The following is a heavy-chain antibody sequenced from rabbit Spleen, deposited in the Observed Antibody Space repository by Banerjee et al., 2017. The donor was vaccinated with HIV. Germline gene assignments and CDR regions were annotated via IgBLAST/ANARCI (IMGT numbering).Heavy chain of an antibody. CDR2: INTGSAKS. CDR1: GFSFSSSYY. Sequence: QEQLVESGGGLVKPGASLTLTCTASGFSFSSSYYMCWVRQAPGKGLEWIGCINTGSAKSAYASWAAGRFTISKTSSTTVTLQMTSLTAADTATYFCARDTGSSFSSYGMDLWGPGTLVTVS. CDR3: ARDTGSSFSSYGMDL. J-gene: IGHJ6*01. V-gene: IGHV1S45*01. D-gene: IGHD8-1*01.